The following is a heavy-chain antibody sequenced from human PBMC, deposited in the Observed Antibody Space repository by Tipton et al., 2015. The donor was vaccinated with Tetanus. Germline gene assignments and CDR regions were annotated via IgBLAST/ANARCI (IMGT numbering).Heavy chain of an antibody. V-gene: IGHV3-13*01. CDR2: LATDDDDT. J-gene: IGHJ2*01. Sequence: TLSLTCAASGFTLRNYDMHWVRQPIGKSLEWVSALATDDDDTYYPDSVKGRFTISRDSAKNSLFLQMSGLRAGDTAIYYCARSPVATKWYFDLWGRGTLDTVSS. CDR3: ARSPVATKWYFDL. CDR1: GFTLRNYD. D-gene: IGHD2-8*01.